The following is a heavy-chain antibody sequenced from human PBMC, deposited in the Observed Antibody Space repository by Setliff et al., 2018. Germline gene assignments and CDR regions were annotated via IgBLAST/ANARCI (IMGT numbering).Heavy chain of an antibody. CDR3: ARGWIQLWYNWFDP. V-gene: IGHV4-59*12. CDR1: GGSISSYY. J-gene: IGHJ5*02. Sequence: SETLSLTCTVSGGSISSYYWSWIRQPPGKGLEWIGYIYYSGSTNYNPSLKSRVTISVDTSKNQFSLKLSSVTAADTAVYYCARGWIQLWYNWFDPWGQGTLVTVSS. D-gene: IGHD5-18*01. CDR2: IYYSGST.